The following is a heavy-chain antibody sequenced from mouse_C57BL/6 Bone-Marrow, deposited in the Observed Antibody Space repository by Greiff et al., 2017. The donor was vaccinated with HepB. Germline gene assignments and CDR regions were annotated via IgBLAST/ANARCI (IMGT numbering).Heavy chain of an antibody. Sequence: EVQLMESGPGLVKPSQSLSLTCSVTGYSITSGYYWNWIRQFPGNKLEWMGYISYDGSNNYNPSLKNRISITRDTSKNQFFRKLNSVTTEDTATYYCARGRGWYFDVWGTGTTVTVSS. CDR3: ARGRGWYFDV. V-gene: IGHV3-6*01. CDR1: GYSITSGYY. CDR2: ISYDGSN. J-gene: IGHJ1*03.